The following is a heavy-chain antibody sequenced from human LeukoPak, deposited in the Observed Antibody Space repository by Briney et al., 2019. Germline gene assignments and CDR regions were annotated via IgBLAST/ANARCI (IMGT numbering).Heavy chain of an antibody. J-gene: IGHJ4*02. D-gene: IGHD3-10*01. Sequence: GGSLRLSCAASGFTFSSYVMGWVRQAPGKGLEWVGFIRSKAYGGTTEYAASVKGRFTISRDDSKSIAYLQMNSLKTEDTAVYYCTRGVVITMVRGGTIRYYFDYWGQGTLVTVSS. CDR1: GFTFSSYV. CDR3: TRGVVITMVRGGTIRYYFDY. V-gene: IGHV3-49*04. CDR2: IRSKAYGGTT.